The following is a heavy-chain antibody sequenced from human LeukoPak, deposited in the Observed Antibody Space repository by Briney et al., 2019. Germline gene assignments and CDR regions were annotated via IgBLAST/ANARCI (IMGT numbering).Heavy chain of an antibody. CDR2: ISAYNGNP. D-gene: IGHD3-9*01. J-gene: IGHJ6*02. V-gene: IGHV1-18*01. Sequence: GASVKVSCKASGYTFTSYGISWVRQAPGQGLEWMGWISAYNGNPNYAQKLQGRVTMTTDTSTSTAYMELRSLRSDDTAVYYCARDPVLRYFDWLLSGNYYYYYGMDVWGQGTTVTVSS. CDR3: ARDPVLRYFDWLLSGNYYYYYGMDV. CDR1: GYTFTSYG.